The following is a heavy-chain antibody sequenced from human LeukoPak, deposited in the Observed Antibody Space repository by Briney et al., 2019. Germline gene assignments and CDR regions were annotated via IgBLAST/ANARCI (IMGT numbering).Heavy chain of an antibody. Sequence: PGGSMRLSCAASGLAFSAYKMHWVRQAPRKGLVWVSRISTDGYTTDYADFVQGRFTASRDNTKNTWSLEMNSLRAEGTAVYYCVVGGSPGYWGQGTLVTVSS. CDR3: VVGGSPGY. J-gene: IGHJ4*02. CDR1: GLAFSAYK. CDR2: ISTDGYTT. D-gene: IGHD2-15*01. V-gene: IGHV3-74*01.